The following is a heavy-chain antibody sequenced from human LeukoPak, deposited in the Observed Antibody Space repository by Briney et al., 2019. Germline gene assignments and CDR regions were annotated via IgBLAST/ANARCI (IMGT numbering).Heavy chain of an antibody. CDR1: GGTFSSYV. V-gene: IGHV1-69*04. J-gene: IGHJ4*02. D-gene: IGHD5-18*01. CDR3: ARCSRGYSYGSFDY. Sequence: SVKVSCKASGGTFSSYVISWVRQAPGQGLEWMGRIIPIFGIANYAQKFQGRVTITADKSTSTAYMELSSLRSEDTAVYYCARCSRGYSYGSFDYWGQGTLVTVSS. CDR2: IIPIFGIA.